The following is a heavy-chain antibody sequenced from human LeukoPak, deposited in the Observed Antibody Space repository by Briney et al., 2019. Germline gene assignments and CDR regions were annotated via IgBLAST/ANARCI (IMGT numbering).Heavy chain of an antibody. Sequence: SETLSLTCTVSGGSISSHYWSWVRQPPGNGLEWIGYIYHSGGTNYNPSLKSRVTISVDKSKGQSSLELTSAMAADTAVYYCARFSRLLYYFDSWGQGTLVTVSS. J-gene: IGHJ4*02. D-gene: IGHD6-25*01. CDR1: GGSISSHY. CDR2: IYHSGGT. V-gene: IGHV4-59*11. CDR3: ARFSRLLYYFDS.